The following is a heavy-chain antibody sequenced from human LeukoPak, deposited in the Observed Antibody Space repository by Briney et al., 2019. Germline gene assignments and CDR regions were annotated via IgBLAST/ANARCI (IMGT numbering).Heavy chain of an antibody. D-gene: IGHD5-12*01. V-gene: IGHV1-69*04. Sequence: ASVKVSCKASGGTFSSYAISWVRQAPGQGLEWTGRIIPILGIANYAQKFQGRVTITADKSTSTAYMELSSLRSEDTAVYYCARDGDSGYDFWSKIDYWGQGTLVTVSS. J-gene: IGHJ4*02. CDR3: ARDGDSGYDFWSKIDY. CDR2: IIPILGIA. CDR1: GGTFSSYA.